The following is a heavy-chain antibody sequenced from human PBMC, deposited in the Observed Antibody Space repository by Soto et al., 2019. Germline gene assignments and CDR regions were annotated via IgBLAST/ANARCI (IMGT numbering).Heavy chain of an antibody. V-gene: IGHV4-59*01. Sequence: SETKSLTNTVSDGYIGSYYWSWIRQKPGKGLEWIGYIYYSGSTNYNPSLKSRVTISVDTSKNQFSLKLSSVTAADTAVYYCATNYDILTGYFYYGMDVWGQGTTVTVSS. CDR3: ATNYDILTGYFYYGMDV. D-gene: IGHD3-9*01. CDR1: DGYIGSYY. J-gene: IGHJ6*02. CDR2: IYYSGST.